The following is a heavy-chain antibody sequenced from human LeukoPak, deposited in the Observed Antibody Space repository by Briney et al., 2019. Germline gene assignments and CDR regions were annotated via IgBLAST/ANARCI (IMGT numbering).Heavy chain of an antibody. J-gene: IGHJ4*02. V-gene: IGHV3-21*01. CDR2: NSSSSSYI. Sequence: GGSLRLSCAASGFTFSSYSMNWVRQAPGKGLEWVSSNSSSSSYIYYADSVKGRFTISRDNAKNSLYLQMNSLRAEDTAVYYCARDLGGYSYGSDPDYWGQGTLVTVSS. D-gene: IGHD5-18*01. CDR3: ARDLGGYSYGSDPDY. CDR1: GFTFSSYS.